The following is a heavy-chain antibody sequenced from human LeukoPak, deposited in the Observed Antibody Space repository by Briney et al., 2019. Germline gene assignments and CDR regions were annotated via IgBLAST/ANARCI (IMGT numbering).Heavy chain of an antibody. D-gene: IGHD3-10*01. V-gene: IGHV3-23*01. CDR2: ISGSGGST. CDR1: GFTFSSYA. J-gene: IGHJ4*02. CDR3: AKDTLWFGELLVGFDY. Sequence: PGGSLRLSCAASGFTFSSYAMSWVRQAPGKGREWVSAISGSGGSTYYADSVKGRFTISRDNSKNTLYLQMNSLRAEDTAVYYCAKDTLWFGELLVGFDYWGQGTLVTVSS.